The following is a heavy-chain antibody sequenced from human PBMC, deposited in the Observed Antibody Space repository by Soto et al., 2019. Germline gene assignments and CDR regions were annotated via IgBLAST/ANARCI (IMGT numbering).Heavy chain of an antibody. V-gene: IGHV1-8*01. Sequence: QVQLVQSGAEVKKPGASVKVSCKASGYTFTSYDINWVRQATGQGLEWMGWMNPNSGNPGYAQKFQGRVTMTRNTSISPAYMALSSLRSEDTAVYYFTRAKTSYGMDVWGQGNRVSVSS. CDR3: TRAKTSYGMDV. CDR2: MNPNSGNP. J-gene: IGHJ6*02. CDR1: GYTFTSYD.